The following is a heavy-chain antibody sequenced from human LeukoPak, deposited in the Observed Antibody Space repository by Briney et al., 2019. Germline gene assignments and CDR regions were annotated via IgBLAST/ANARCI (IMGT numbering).Heavy chain of an antibody. J-gene: IGHJ6*02. CDR3: ATQVLNPYYYYYAMDV. Sequence: GGSLRLSCAASGFIFSSYVMNWVRQAPGKGLEWVSGISGNGKSTYYADSVKGRFTISRDNSKNTLFLQMKSLRAEDTALYYCATQVLNPYYYYYAMDVWGQGTTVTVSS. CDR1: GFIFSSYV. V-gene: IGHV3-23*01. D-gene: IGHD4/OR15-4a*01. CDR2: ISGNGKST.